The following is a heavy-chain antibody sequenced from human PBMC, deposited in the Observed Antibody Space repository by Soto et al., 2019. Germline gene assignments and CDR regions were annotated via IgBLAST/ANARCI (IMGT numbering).Heavy chain of an antibody. J-gene: IGHJ6*02. Sequence: GASVKVSCTASGYRFTIYFLHWVRQAPGQGLEWMGWIRPYSGDTNYAKKFEGRVTITSYTSSSTASMDLTRLTPDDTAIYYCARDLRLSYGNFYYYGMDVWGQGTTVTVSS. CDR2: IRPYSGDT. V-gene: IGHV1-2*02. D-gene: IGHD3-16*01. CDR1: GYRFTIYF. CDR3: ARDLRLSYGNFYYYGMDV.